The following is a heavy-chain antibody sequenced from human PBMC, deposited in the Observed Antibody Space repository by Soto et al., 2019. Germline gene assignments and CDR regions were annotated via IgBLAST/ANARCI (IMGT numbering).Heavy chain of an antibody. V-gene: IGHV3-23*01. J-gene: IGHJ6*02. CDR2: ISGSGGST. CDR1: GFTFSSYA. CDR3: AEGEYSYGFFPSGMDV. Sequence: GGSLRLSCAASGFTFSSYAMSWVRHAQEKGLEWVAAISGSGGSTYYADSVKGRFTISRDNSKNTLYLQMNSLRAEDTAVYYCAEGEYSYGFFPSGMDVWGQGTTVTVSS. D-gene: IGHD5-18*01.